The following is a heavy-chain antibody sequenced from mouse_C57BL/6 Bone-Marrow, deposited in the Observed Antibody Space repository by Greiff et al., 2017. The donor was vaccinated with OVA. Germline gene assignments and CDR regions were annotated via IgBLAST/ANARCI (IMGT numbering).Heavy chain of an antibody. CDR1: GFTFSSYA. J-gene: IGHJ4*01. Sequence: EVKLMESGGGLVKPGGSLKLSCAASGFTFSSYAMSWVRQTPEKRLEWVATISDGGSYTYYPDNVKGRFTISRDNAKNNLYLQMSHLRSEDTAMYYCARGRENYAMDYWGQGTSVTVSS. CDR3: ARGRENYAMDY. V-gene: IGHV5-4*03. CDR2: ISDGGSYT.